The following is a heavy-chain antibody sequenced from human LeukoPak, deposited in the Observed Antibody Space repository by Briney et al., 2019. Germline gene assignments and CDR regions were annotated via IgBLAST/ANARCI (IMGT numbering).Heavy chain of an antibody. Sequence: GESLKISCKGSGYNFIRYWIGWVRQMPGKGLEWMGIIYPGDSDTRYSPSFQGQVTISADNSISTAYLQWSSLKASDTAMYYCASWLPSHYWGQGTLVTVSP. CDR1: GYNFIRYW. D-gene: IGHD5-12*01. CDR2: IYPGDSDT. V-gene: IGHV5-51*01. CDR3: ASWLPSHY. J-gene: IGHJ4*02.